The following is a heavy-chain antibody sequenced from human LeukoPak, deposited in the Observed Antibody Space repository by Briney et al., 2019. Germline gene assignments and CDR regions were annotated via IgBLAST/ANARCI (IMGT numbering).Heavy chain of an antibody. CDR1: GFTFSSYA. J-gene: IGHJ6*02. CDR2: ISGSGGST. Sequence: GGSLRLSCAASGFTFSSYAMSWVRQAPGKGLEWVSAISGSGGSTYYADSVKGRFTISRDNSKNTLYLQMNSLRAEDTAVYYCAKDGHPYYYYGMDAWGQGTTVTVSS. CDR3: AKDGHPYYYYGMDA. V-gene: IGHV3-23*01.